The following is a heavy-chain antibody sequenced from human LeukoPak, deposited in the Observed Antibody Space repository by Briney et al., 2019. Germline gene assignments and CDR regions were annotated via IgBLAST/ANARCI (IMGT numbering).Heavy chain of an antibody. V-gene: IGHV3-53*04. Sequence: GGSLRLSCAASGFTISNYYMSWVRQAPGKGLEWVSVIYTGGNTYYTDAVKGRFTISRHNSKNTLYLQMNNLRAEDTAVYYCARGGPATTFDYWGRGTLVTVSS. CDR2: IYTGGNT. CDR1: GFTISNYY. D-gene: IGHD1-1*01. CDR3: ARGGPATTFDY. J-gene: IGHJ4*02.